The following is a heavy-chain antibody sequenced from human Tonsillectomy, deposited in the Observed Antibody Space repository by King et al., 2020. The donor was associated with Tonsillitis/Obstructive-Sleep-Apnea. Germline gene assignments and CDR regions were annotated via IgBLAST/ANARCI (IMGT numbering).Heavy chain of an antibody. V-gene: IGHV4-31*03. Sequence: VQLQESGPGLVKPSQTLSLTCTVSGDSIDSGNYYWSWIRQHPGKGLEWIGYIYFSGSTSYNPSLKSRVSISVDTSQNFFSLKLSSVTAADTAVYYCARGPGYSYGSYYFDYWGQGTLVTVSS. J-gene: IGHJ4*02. CDR2: IYFSGST. CDR3: ARGPGYSYGSYYFDY. D-gene: IGHD5-18*01. CDR1: GDSIDSGNYY.